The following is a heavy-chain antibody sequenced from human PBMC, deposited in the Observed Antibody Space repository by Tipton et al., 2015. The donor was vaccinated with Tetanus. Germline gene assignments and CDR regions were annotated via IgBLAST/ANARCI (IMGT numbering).Heavy chain of an antibody. J-gene: IGHJ4*02. D-gene: IGHD3-9*01. Sequence: TLSLTCTVSGGSIRSSSYYWGWIRQPPGKGLEWIGSAYYSGSTYYNPSLKSRVTISVDTSKNQFSLELSSVTAADTAVYYCARHSSLKALNYWGQGTLVTASS. CDR1: GGSIRSSSYY. V-gene: IGHV4-39*01. CDR2: AYYSGST. CDR3: ARHSSLKALNY.